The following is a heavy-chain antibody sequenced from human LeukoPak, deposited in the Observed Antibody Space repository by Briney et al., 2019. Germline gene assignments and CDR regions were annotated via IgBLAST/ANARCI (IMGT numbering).Heavy chain of an antibody. CDR1: GDSVSSKSVA. Sequence: SQTLSLTCAISGDSVSSKSVAWNWIRQSPSRGLEWLGRTYYRSKWYNDYAVSVRSRITVNPDTSKNQFSLQLNSVTPEDTAVYYCAREASGSFDPWGQGTLVTVSS. D-gene: IGHD3-10*01. J-gene: IGHJ5*02. CDR3: AREASGSFDP. V-gene: IGHV6-1*01. CDR2: TYYRSKWYN.